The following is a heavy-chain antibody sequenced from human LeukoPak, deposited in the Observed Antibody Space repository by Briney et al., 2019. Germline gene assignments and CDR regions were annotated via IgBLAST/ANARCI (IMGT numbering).Heavy chain of an antibody. Sequence: GGSLRLSCAASGFTFSDYWMNWVRQAPGKGLEGVANIDQDGGGKYYLDSVKGRFTISRDNAKSSLYLQIDSLRAEDTAVYYCARGDWAPFDDWGQGSLLTVSS. J-gene: IGHJ4*02. CDR3: ARGDWAPFDD. V-gene: IGHV3-7*01. CDR2: IDQDGGGK. CDR1: GFTFSDYW. D-gene: IGHD2-21*02.